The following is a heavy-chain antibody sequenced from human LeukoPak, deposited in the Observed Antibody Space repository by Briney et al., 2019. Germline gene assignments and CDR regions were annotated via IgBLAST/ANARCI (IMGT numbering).Heavy chain of an antibody. CDR1: GGSISSYY. J-gene: IGHJ6*02. CDR3: ARGEVYYGSGSYYGLGMDV. D-gene: IGHD3-10*01. V-gene: IGHV4-59*01. Sequence: PSETLSLTCTVSGGSISSYYWSWIRQPPGKGLEWIGYIYYSGSTNYNPSLKSRVTISVDTSKNKFSLKLSSVTAADTAVYYCARGEVYYGSGSYYGLGMDVWGQGTTVTVSS. CDR2: IYYSGST.